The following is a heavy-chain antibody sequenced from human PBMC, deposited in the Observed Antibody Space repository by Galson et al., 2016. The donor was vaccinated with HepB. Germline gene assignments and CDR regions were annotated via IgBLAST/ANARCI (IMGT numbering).Heavy chain of an antibody. CDR2: LYTGGTT. D-gene: IGHD4-17*01. CDR1: GYSVSSSY. CDR3: AAAGDCGDYGPFDY. Sequence: SLRLSCAASGYSVSSSYMSWVRQAPGKGLEWVSVLYTGGTTYYADSVDGRFTIARDNSRSTLYLQMNSLRVEDTAVYFCAAAGDCGDYGPFDYWGQGTLVTVSS. J-gene: IGHJ4*02. V-gene: IGHV3-53*01.